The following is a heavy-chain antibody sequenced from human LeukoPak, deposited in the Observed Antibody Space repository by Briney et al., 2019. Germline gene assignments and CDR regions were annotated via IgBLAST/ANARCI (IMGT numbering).Heavy chain of an antibody. CDR1: GFTFSSYA. D-gene: IGHD3-9*01. V-gene: IGHV3-23*01. CDR3: ARRHYDILTGSRAGWFDP. CDR2: ISGSGGST. J-gene: IGHJ5*02. Sequence: GGSLRLSCAAFGFTFSSYAMSWVRQAPGKGLEWVSAISGSGGSTYYADSVKGRFTISRDNSKNTLYLQMNSLRAEDTAVYYCARRHYDILTGSRAGWFDPWGQGTLVTVSS.